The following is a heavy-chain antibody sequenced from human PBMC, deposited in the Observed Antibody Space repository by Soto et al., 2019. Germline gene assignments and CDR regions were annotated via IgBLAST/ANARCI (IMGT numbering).Heavy chain of an antibody. CDR1: GFTFSSYA. V-gene: IGHV3-30-3*01. D-gene: IGHD2-2*02. J-gene: IGHJ4*02. Sequence: GGSLRLSCAASGFTFSSYAMHWVRQAPGKGLEWVAVISYDGGNKYYADSVKGRFTTSRDNSKNTLYLQMNSLRAEDTAVYYCARTGYCSSTSCYIPGYWGQGXLVTVPS. CDR3: ARTGYCSSTSCYIPGY. CDR2: ISYDGGNK.